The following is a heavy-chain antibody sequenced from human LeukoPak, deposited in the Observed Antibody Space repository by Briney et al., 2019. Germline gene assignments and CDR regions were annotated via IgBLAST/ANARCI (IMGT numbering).Heavy chain of an antibody. J-gene: IGHJ1*01. V-gene: IGHV1-46*01. CDR2: INPGDGST. CDR1: GGTFTSYY. Sequence: GSSVKVSCKASGGTFTSYYMHWVRQAPGQGLEWMGIINPGDGSTSYTQKFQGRVTMTRDTSTSTVFLDLSSLRSEDTAVYYCATAPYSSGSFQHWGQGTLVTVSS. CDR3: ATAPYSSGSFQH. D-gene: IGHD3-22*01.